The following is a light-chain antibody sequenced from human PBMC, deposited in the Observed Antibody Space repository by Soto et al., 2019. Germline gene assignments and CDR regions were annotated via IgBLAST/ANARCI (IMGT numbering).Light chain of an antibody. CDR1: RSFNIY. Sequence: DIQMTQSPSSLSASVGDRVTITCRASRSFNIYLNWYQQKPGKAPKLLIYAASNLQSGVPSRFSDDGVGTHFTLTISSRQPEDFATYHCQQSHRSPYTFGQGTRLEIK. V-gene: IGKV1-39*01. CDR3: QQSHRSPYT. CDR2: AAS. J-gene: IGKJ5*01.